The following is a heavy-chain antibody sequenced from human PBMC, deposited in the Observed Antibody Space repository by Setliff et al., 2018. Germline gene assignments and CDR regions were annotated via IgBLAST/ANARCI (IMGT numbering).Heavy chain of an antibody. Sequence: PSETLSLTCTVSDDSISSRHYYWSWIRQPAGKGLEWLGQIYTSWSTNYNPSLKGRATLSIDASKSQFFLKLNSVTAADSGVYYCARMTGFAYMDVWGKGTPVTVSS. CDR1: DDSISSRHYY. CDR3: ARMTGFAYMDV. V-gene: IGHV4-61*09. CDR2: IYTSWST. J-gene: IGHJ6*03.